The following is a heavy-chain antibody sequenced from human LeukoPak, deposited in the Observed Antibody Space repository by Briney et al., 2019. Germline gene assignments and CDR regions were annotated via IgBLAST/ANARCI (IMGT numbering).Heavy chain of an antibody. J-gene: IGHJ5*02. CDR1: AGSFSGYY. Sequence: PSETLSLTCAVYAGSFSGYYWSWIRQPPGKGREWSGEINHSGSTNYNPSLKSRVTISVDTSKHQFSLKLSSVTAADTAVYYCAREPRYCSGGSCAFDPWGQGTLVTVSS. CDR3: AREPRYCSGGSCAFDP. V-gene: IGHV4-34*01. D-gene: IGHD2-15*01. CDR2: INHSGST.